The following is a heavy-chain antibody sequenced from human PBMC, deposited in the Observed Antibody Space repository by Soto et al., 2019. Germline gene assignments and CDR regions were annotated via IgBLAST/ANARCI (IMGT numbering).Heavy chain of an antibody. CDR2: ISGSGGST. D-gene: IGHD3-22*01. CDR1: GFTFSSYA. V-gene: IGHV3-23*01. J-gene: IGHJ4*02. Sequence: EVQLLESGGGLVQPGGSLRLSCAASGFTFSSYAMSWVRQAPGKGLEWVSAISGSGGSTYYADSVKGRFTISRDNSKNTLYLKMNSVRAKNTPLFYGAPPPPRGLLPRPFDYWGQGPLVTVSS. CDR3: APPPPRGLLPRPFDY.